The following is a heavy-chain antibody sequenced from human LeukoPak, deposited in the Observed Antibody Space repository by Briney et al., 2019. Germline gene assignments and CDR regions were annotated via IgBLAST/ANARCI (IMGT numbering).Heavy chain of an antibody. D-gene: IGHD6-19*01. Sequence: PGGSLRLSCAASGFLFKDYYMSWVRQAPGKGLEWVAVISYDGSNKYYADSVKGRFTISRDNSNNTLYLQMNSLRAEDTAVYYCARAARAVAGTYYYGVDVWGQGTTVTVSS. CDR1: GFLFKDYY. CDR2: ISYDGSNK. J-gene: IGHJ6*02. V-gene: IGHV3-30-3*01. CDR3: ARAARAVAGTYYYGVDV.